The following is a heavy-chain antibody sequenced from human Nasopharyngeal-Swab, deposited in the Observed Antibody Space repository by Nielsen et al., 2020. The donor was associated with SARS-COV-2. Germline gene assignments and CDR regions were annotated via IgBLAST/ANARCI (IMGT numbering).Heavy chain of an antibody. CDR1: GFTFSEYA. D-gene: IGHD1-26*01. Sequence: GESLKISCAASGFTFSEYAFHWVRQAPGKGLEWVSVISARGESTHYADSVKGRFSISRVNSRGTVYLQMDSLRADDTAVYYCAKDPSFVGSLHFDQWGRGTLVTVSS. J-gene: IGHJ4*02. CDR3: AKDPSFVGSLHFDQ. CDR2: ISARGEST. V-gene: IGHV3-23*01.